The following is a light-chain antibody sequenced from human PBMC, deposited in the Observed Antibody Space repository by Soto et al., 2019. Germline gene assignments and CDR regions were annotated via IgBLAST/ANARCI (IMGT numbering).Light chain of an antibody. V-gene: IGKV3D-20*02. Sequence: EIVLTQSPATLSLSPGERATLSCRASQTVSSSLAWYQQNPGQAPRLLIYEASSRATGIPDRFSGSGSGTDFTLTISRLEPEDFAVYYCQQYRTFGQGTKVDI. CDR2: EAS. CDR3: QQYRT. J-gene: IGKJ1*01. CDR1: QTVSSS.